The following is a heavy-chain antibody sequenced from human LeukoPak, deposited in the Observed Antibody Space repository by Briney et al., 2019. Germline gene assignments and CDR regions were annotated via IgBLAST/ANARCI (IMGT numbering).Heavy chain of an antibody. Sequence: SVKVSCKASGGTFSSYAISWVRQAPGQGLEWMGGIIPIFGTANYAQKFQGRVTITADESTSTAYMELSSLRSEDTAVFYFTKEPAYDILTGFRAFDIWGQGTMVTVSS. CDR1: GGTFSSYA. CDR2: IIPIFGTA. CDR3: TKEPAYDILTGFRAFDI. J-gene: IGHJ3*02. V-gene: IGHV1-69*01. D-gene: IGHD3-9*01.